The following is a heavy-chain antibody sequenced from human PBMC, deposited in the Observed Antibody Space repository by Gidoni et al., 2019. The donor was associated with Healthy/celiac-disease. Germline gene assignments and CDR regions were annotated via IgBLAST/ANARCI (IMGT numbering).Heavy chain of an antibody. CDR3: ARDYYYYDSSGYHKAFDI. CDR2: IYSGGST. V-gene: IGHV3-53*04. CDR1: GFTVIRIY. D-gene: IGHD3-22*01. J-gene: IGHJ3*02. Sequence: EVQLVESGGGLVHSGGSLRLSCSASGFTVIRIYMSWVRQASGKGLEWVSVIYSGGSTYYADSVKGRFTISRHNSKNTLYLQMNSLRAEDTAVYYCARDYYYYDSSGYHKAFDIWGQGTMVTVSS.